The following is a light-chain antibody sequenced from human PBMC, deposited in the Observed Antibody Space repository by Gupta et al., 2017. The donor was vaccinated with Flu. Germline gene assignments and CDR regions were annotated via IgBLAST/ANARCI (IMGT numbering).Light chain of an antibody. CDR2: EVS. V-gene: IGLV2-14*01. CDR3: SSYRSGNTGV. CDR1: SSDVGGYNY. J-gene: IGLJ3*02. Sequence: QSALTHPASVSGSPGQSITISCPGTSSDVGGYNYVSWFQQHPGKAPKLMIYEVSNRPSGVSNRFSGSKSGNTASLTISGLQAEDEADYYCSSYRSGNTGVFGGGTKLTVL.